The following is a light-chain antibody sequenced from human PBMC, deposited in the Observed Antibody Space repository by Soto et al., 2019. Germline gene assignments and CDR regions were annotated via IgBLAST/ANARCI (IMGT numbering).Light chain of an antibody. Sequence: IGMKQSPATLSVSPGERATLSCRASRGISSNLAWYQQKPGQAPRLLIFDASTRATGIPARFSGSGSGTEFTLTITSLQSEDFAVYYCQQYNAWPRTFGQGTKVDI. J-gene: IGKJ1*01. V-gene: IGKV3-15*01. CDR1: RGISSN. CDR3: QQYNAWPRT. CDR2: DAS.